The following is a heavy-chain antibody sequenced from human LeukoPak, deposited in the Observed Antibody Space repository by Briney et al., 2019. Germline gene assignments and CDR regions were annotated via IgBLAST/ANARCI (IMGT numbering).Heavy chain of an antibody. Sequence: GGSLRLSCEASGFTFSAYAMTWVRQAPGKGLEWVSSIGSDNKPHYSESVKGRFAISRDNSKSMLFLQMTILTAEDTAVYYCARVGKSGSYYYFDYWGQGTLVTVSS. V-gene: IGHV3-23*05. J-gene: IGHJ4*02. CDR3: ARVGKSGSYYYFDY. CDR1: GFTFSAYA. D-gene: IGHD1-26*01. CDR2: IGSDNKP.